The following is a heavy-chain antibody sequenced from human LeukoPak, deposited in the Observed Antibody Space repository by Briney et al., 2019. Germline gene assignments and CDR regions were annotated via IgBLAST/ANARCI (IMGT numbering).Heavy chain of an antibody. V-gene: IGHV4-4*07. Sequence: SETLSLTCTVSGGSISSYYWSWIRQPAGKGLEWIGRIYTSGSTNCNPSLKSRVTMSVDTSKNQFSLKLSSVTAADTAVYYCARELGSGYQPYFDYWGQGTLVTVSS. J-gene: IGHJ4*02. CDR2: IYTSGST. CDR3: ARELGSGYQPYFDY. CDR1: GGSISSYY. D-gene: IGHD3-22*01.